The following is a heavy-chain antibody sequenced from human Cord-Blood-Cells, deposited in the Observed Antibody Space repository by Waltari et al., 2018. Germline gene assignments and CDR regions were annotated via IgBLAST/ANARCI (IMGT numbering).Heavy chain of an antibody. J-gene: IGHJ3*02. CDR3: ARVGDYDSSGYYAFDI. CDR1: GYTFTSYS. CDR2: INPSGGST. Sequence: QVQLVQSGAEVKKPGASVKVSCKASGYTFTSYSLHWVRQAPGQGLEWMGIINPSGGSTSYAQKFQGRVTMTRDTSTSTVYMELSSLRSEDTAVYYCARVGDYDSSGYYAFDIWGQGTMVTVSS. V-gene: IGHV1-46*01. D-gene: IGHD3-22*01.